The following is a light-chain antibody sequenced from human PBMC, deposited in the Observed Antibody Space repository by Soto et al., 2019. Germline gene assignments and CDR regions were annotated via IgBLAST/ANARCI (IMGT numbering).Light chain of an antibody. CDR2: AVS. J-gene: IGLJ1*01. V-gene: IGLV2-14*01. CDR1: SSDVGLYDY. Sequence: QSALNQPASVSGSPGQSITISCTGTSSDVGLYDYVSWYQQHPCKALELMIYAVSNRPSGVSSRFSHSNSPNTTSLNISAPQAADEADYSCSSYTSSTSLLLFGARTKVTGL. CDR3: SSYTSSTSLLL.